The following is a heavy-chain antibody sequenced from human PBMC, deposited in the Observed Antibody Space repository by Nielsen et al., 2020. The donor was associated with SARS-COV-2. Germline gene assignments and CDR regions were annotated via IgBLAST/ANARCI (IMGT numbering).Heavy chain of an antibody. CDR3: AKGFRVDYYYYGMDV. D-gene: IGHD3-10*01. CDR2: ISWNSGSI. CDR1: GFTFDDYA. V-gene: IGHV3-9*01. Sequence: GGSLRLYCAASGFTFDDYAMHWVRQAPGKGLEWVSGISWNSGSIGYADSVKGRFTISRDNAKNSLYLQMNSLRAEDTALYYCAKGFRVDYYYYGMDVWGQGTTVTVSS. J-gene: IGHJ6*02.